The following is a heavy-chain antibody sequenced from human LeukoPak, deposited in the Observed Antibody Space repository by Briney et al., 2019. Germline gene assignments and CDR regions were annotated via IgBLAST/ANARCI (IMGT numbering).Heavy chain of an antibody. D-gene: IGHD6-13*01. CDR2: INTNTGYP. V-gene: IGHV7-4-1*02. J-gene: IGHJ5*02. Sequence: ASVKVSCKASGYTFTGYYMHWVRQAPGQGLEWMGWINTNTGYPTYAQGFTGRFVFSLDTSVSTAYLQISSLKAEDTAVYYCASTDSSSPFDPWGQGTLVTVSS. CDR3: ASTDSSSPFDP. CDR1: GYTFTGYY.